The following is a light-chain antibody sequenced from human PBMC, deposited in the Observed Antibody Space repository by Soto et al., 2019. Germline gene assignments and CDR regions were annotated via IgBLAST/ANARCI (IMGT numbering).Light chain of an antibody. V-gene: IGKV1-6*02. CDR1: QGIRND. CDR3: ELDYNSRLT. Sequence: AIQMTQSACSLSASVGDRVTITCRASQGIRNDLGWYQQKPGKAPKLLIYAASTLQSGVPSRFSGSGYGTVFTVTATSEIHTLCAPYAFELDYNSRLTYG. J-gene: IGKJ4*01. CDR2: AAS.